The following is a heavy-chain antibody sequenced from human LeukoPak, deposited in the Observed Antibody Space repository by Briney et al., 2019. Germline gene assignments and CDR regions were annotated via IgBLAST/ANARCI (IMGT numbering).Heavy chain of an antibody. D-gene: IGHD5-24*01. CDR3: ARGKMATNY. CDR1: GGTFSSYA. J-gene: IGHJ4*02. V-gene: IGHV1-69*05. CDR2: IIPIFGTA. Sequence: ASVKVSCKASGGTFSSYAISWVRQAPGQGLEWMGGIIPIFGTANYAQKFQGRVTMTRDTSTSTVYMELSSLRSEDTAVYYCARGKMATNYWGQGTLVTVSS.